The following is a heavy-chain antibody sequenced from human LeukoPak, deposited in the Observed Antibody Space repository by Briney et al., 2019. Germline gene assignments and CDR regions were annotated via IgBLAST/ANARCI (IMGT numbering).Heavy chain of an antibody. CDR2: IIPIFGTA. CDR1: GGTFISYA. J-gene: IGHJ6*02. Sequence: ASVKVSCTASGGTFISYAISWVRQAPGQGLEWMGGIIPIFGTANYAQKFQGRVTITADESTSTAYMELSSLRSEDTAVYCCARDRDIVVVPAADSYYGMDVWGQGTTVTVSS. V-gene: IGHV1-69*13. D-gene: IGHD2-2*01. CDR3: ARDRDIVVVPAADSYYGMDV.